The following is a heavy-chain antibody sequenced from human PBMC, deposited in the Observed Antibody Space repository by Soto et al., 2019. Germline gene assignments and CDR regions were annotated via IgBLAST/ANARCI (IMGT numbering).Heavy chain of an antibody. CDR3: AKGGRTSTTERLDY. J-gene: IGHJ4*02. Sequence: EVQLVESGGGLVQPGGSLRLSCIASGFTFSDYSMSWVRQAPGKGLEWVSAISGGGVGTYYADSVKGRFTISRDNSKNTLYVQMNSLSPDDTAVYYCAKGGRTSTTERLDYWGQGTLVTVSS. D-gene: IGHD3-3*02. CDR2: ISGGGVGT. V-gene: IGHV3-23*04. CDR1: GFTFSDYS.